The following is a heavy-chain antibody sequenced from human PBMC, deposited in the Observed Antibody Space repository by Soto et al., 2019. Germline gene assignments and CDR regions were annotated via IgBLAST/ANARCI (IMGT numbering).Heavy chain of an antibody. CDR1: GGSISSYY. J-gene: IGHJ6*02. V-gene: IGHV4-59*08. CDR2: VHHSWGS. CDR3: ARQGFGPLHGLVDV. D-gene: IGHD3-10*01. Sequence: QVQLQESGPGLVKPSETLSLSCTVSGGSISSYYWSWFRQSPGKRMEWIGYVHHSWGSSYNPSLQRRDAISLDTSKSQFSLKGTSVTATDTAVYYCARQGFGPLHGLVDVWGQGTTVTVSS.